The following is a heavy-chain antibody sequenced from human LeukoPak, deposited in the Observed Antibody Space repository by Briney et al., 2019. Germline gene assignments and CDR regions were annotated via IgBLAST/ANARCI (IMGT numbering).Heavy chain of an antibody. V-gene: IGHV4-39*01. CDR1: GGSISSSSYY. D-gene: IGHD3-22*01. J-gene: IGHJ4*02. Sequence: SETLSLTCTVSGGSISSSSYYWGWIRQPPGKGLEWIGSIYYSGSTYYNPSLKSRVTISVDTSKNQFSLKLSSVTAADTAVCYCARRKYYYDSSGPFDYWGQGTLVTVSS. CDR3: ARRKYYYDSSGPFDY. CDR2: IYYSGST.